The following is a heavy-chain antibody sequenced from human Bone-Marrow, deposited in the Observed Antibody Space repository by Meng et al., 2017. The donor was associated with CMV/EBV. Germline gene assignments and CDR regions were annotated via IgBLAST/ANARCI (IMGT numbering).Heavy chain of an antibody. Sequence: SGPTLVKPTQTLTLTCTFSGFSLSTSGVGVGWIRQPPGKALEWLALIYWNDDKRYSPSLKSRLTITKDTSKNQVVLTMTNMDPVDTATYYCARLCITMVRGWGFGFDPWGQGTLVTVSS. D-gene: IGHD3-10*01. CDR3: ARLCITMVRGWGFGFDP. CDR1: GFSLSTSGVG. CDR2: IYWNDDK. V-gene: IGHV2-5*01. J-gene: IGHJ5*02.